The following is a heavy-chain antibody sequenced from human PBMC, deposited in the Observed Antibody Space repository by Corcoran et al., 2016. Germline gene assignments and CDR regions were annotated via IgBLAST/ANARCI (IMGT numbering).Heavy chain of an antibody. D-gene: IGHD6-13*01. J-gene: IGHJ4*02. CDR3: ARDRHSSSWYDY. V-gene: IGHV3-21*01. CDR2: ISSSSSYI. Sequence: EVQLVESGGGLVKPGGSLRLSCAASGFTFSSYSMKWVRQAPGKGLEWVSSISSSSSYIYYADSVKGRFTISRDNAKNSLYLQMNSLRAEDTAVYYCARDRHSSSWYDYWGQGTLVTVSS. CDR1: GFTFSSYS.